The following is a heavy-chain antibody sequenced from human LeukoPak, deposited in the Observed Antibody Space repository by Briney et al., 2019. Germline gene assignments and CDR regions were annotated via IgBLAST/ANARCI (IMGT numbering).Heavy chain of an antibody. CDR3: AREVVVAARAMRGHVWFDP. D-gene: IGHD2-15*01. CDR1: GGSSSSSSYY. CDR2: IYYRGST. Sequence: PSETLSLTCTVSGGSSSSSSYYWGWIRQPPGKGLEWVGSIYYRGSTYYNPSLKSRVTISVDTSKNQFSLKLSSVTAADTAVYYCAREVVVAARAMRGHVWFDPWGQGTLVTVSS. V-gene: IGHV4-39*02. J-gene: IGHJ5*02.